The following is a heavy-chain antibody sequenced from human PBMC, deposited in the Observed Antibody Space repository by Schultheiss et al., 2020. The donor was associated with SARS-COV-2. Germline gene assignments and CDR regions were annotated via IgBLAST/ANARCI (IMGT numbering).Heavy chain of an antibody. CDR2: ISGSGYST. V-gene: IGHV3-23*01. CDR3: AKRAAEYQLLYVDY. Sequence: GGSLRLSCAASGFTCSSCDMHWVRQGTGRGLEWVSPISGSGYSTYDADSVKGRFTISRDNSKNTLFLQMNSLRADDTAVYYCAKRAAEYQLLYVDYWGQGTLVTVSS. CDR1: GFTCSSCD. J-gene: IGHJ4*02. D-gene: IGHD2-2*01.